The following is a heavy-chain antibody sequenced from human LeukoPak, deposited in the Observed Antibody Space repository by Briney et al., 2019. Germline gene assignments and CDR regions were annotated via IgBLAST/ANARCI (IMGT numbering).Heavy chain of an antibody. Sequence: AGGSLRLSCAASGFTVSTNFINWVRQAPGKGLEWVSVIYNSGRTFYADSVKGRCTISRDNSKNTLYLQMNSPRVEDTAVYYCAREISVATGAFDSWGQGTLVTVSS. J-gene: IGHJ4*02. CDR2: IYNSGRT. CDR1: GFTVSTNF. V-gene: IGHV3-53*01. D-gene: IGHD6-19*01. CDR3: AREISVATGAFDS.